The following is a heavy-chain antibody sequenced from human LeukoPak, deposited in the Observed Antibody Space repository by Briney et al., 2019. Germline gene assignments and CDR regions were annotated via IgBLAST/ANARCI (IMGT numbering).Heavy chain of an antibody. D-gene: IGHD6-19*01. Sequence: GGSLRLSCAASGFTFSSYAMHWVRQAPGKGLEWVGRIKSKTDGGTIDYAAPVKGRFTISRDDSKNTLYLQMNSLKTEDTAVYYCTTSGIAVAGTRLSIYWGQGTLVTVSS. CDR1: GFTFSSYA. V-gene: IGHV3-15*07. CDR2: IKSKTDGGTI. J-gene: IGHJ4*02. CDR3: TTSGIAVAGTRLSIY.